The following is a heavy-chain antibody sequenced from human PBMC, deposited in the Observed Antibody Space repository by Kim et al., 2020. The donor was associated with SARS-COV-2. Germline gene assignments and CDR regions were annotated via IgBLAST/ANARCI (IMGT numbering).Heavy chain of an antibody. CDR2: ISYSGRT. CDR1: GGSISSNDYY. D-gene: IGHD3-3*01. J-gene: IGHJ6*03. CDR3: ARGIFGVVIIPYYYYYMDG. Sequence: SETLSLTCTVSGGSISSNDYYWDWIRQPPGKGLEWIGSISYSGRTYYNPSLKSRVTISVDTSKNQISLKLSSVNAADTGVYYCARGIFGVVIIPYYYYYMDGWGKETAVAVSS. V-gene: IGHV4-39*01.